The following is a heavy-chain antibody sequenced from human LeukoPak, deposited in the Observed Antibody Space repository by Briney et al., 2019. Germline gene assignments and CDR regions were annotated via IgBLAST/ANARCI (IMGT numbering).Heavy chain of an antibody. CDR3: ASYYYDSSGYFVFDY. V-gene: IGHV1-69*13. CDR2: IIPIFGTA. D-gene: IGHD3-22*01. J-gene: IGHJ4*02. Sequence: SVKDSCKASGGTFSSYAISWVRQAPGQGLEWMGGIIPIFGTANYAQKFQGRVTITADESTSTAYMELSSLRSEDTAVYYCASYYYDSSGYFVFDYWGQGTLVTVSS. CDR1: GGTFSSYA.